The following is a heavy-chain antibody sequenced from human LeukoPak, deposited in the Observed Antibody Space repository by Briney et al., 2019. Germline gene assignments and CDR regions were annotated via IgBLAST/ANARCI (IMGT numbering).Heavy chain of an antibody. CDR3: ARGVHEPPKRFLEWLPHYYMDV. CDR1: GYTFTSYY. CDR2: INPSGGST. J-gene: IGHJ6*03. V-gene: IGHV1-46*01. D-gene: IGHD3-3*01. Sequence: GASVKVSCKASGYTFTSYYMHWVRQTPGQGLEWMGIINPSGGSTSYAQKFQGRVTMTRDMSTSTVYMELSSLRSEDTAVYYCARGVHEPPKRFLEWLPHYYMDVWGKGTTVTVSS.